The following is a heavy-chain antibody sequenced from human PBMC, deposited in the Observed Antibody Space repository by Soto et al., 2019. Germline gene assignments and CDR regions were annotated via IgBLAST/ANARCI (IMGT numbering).Heavy chain of an antibody. CDR2: INPYTGKT. CDR3: ASGQIVVVVGGTPADY. CDR1: GYIFSTHG. J-gene: IGHJ4*02. V-gene: IGHV1-18*01. Sequence: QGQLEQSGAEVKKSGASVKVSCKASGYIFSTHGINWVRQAPGQGLEWMGWINPYTGKTNYAQKFQGRVTVTTETSRKIAYMELRSLRSDDTSVYYCASGQIVVVVGGTPADYWGQGTLVTVSS. D-gene: IGHD2-15*01.